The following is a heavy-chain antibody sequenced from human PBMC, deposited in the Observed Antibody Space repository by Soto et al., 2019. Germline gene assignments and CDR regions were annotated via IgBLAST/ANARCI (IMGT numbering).Heavy chain of an antibody. V-gene: IGHV3-21*06. Sequence: GGSLRLSCSASGFTFSDENMSWVRQVPGKGLEWVSGINGGGTFIFYADSVQGRFSISRDNAKNSLFLEMNSLRVEDTAVYYCARGPRIAVADSYDYYGMDVWGQGTTVTVSS. J-gene: IGHJ6*02. D-gene: IGHD6-19*01. CDR3: ARGPRIAVADSYDYYGMDV. CDR1: GFTFSDEN. CDR2: INGGGTFI.